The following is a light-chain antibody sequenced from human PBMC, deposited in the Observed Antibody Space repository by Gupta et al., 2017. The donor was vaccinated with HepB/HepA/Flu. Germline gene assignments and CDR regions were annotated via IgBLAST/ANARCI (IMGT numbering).Light chain of an antibody. Sequence: QSALTQPASVSGSPGQSITISCTGTSSDVGGYVSWYQHHPGKAPKFMIYDVSNRPSGVSNRFSGSKSGNTASLTISGLQAEDEADYDCSSYTSSSVVFGGGTKLTVL. CDR2: DVS. J-gene: IGLJ2*01. CDR3: SSYTSSSVV. CDR1: SSDVGGY. V-gene: IGLV2-14*03.